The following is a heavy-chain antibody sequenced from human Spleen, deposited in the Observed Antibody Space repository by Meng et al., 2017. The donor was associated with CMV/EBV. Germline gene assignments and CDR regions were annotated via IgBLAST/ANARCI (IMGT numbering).Heavy chain of an antibody. CDR3: AKAWESYYYYGLEV. V-gene: IGHV3-30*04. J-gene: IGHJ6*02. Sequence: GGSLRLSCAASGLIFSIHTMHWVRQAPGKGLEWVAVISYDGSDKYYADAVKGRFTISRDNSKNTLYLQMNSLRAEDTAIYYCAKAWESYYYYGLEVWGQGTTVTVSS. D-gene: IGHD1-26*01. CDR1: GLIFSIHT. CDR2: ISYDGSDK.